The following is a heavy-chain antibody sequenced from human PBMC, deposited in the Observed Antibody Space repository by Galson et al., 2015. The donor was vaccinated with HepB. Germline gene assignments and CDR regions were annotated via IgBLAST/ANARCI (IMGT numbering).Heavy chain of an antibody. CDR1: GYTFTSYY. V-gene: IGHV1-46*01. CDR3: ARARYSTSPPDY. CDR2: INPSGGST. Sequence: SVKVSCKASGYTFTSYYMHWVRQAPGQGLEWMGIINPSGGSTSYAQKVQGRVTMTTDTSTSTAYMELTSLRSDDTAVYYCARARYSTSPPDYWGQGTLVTVSS. J-gene: IGHJ4*02. D-gene: IGHD6-6*01.